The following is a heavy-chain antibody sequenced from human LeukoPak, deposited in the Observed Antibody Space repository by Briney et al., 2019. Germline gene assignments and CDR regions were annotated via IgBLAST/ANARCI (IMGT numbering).Heavy chain of an antibody. CDR2: ISSSSSII. J-gene: IGHJ4*02. D-gene: IGHD3-10*01. Sequence: GGSLRLSCAASGFTFSSYSMNWVRQAPGKGLEWLSYISSSSSIIYYADSVKGRFTISRDNAKNSLYLQMNSLRDEDTAVYYCARDGEIYGSGSSRFDYWGQGTLVTVSS. CDR3: ARDGEIYGSGSSRFDY. V-gene: IGHV3-48*02. CDR1: GFTFSSYS.